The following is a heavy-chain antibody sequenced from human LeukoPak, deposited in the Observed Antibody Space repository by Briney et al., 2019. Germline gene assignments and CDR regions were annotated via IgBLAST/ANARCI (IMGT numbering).Heavy chain of an antibody. CDR1: GFTFSRYA. D-gene: IGHD2-2*01. CDR2: INHSGST. CDR3: ARGRYCSSTSCFPIRGDDSFDI. J-gene: IGHJ3*02. Sequence: GSLRLSCAASGFTFSRYAMSWIRQPPGKGLEWIGEINHSGSTNYNPSLKSRVTISVDTSKNQFSLKLSSVTAADTAVYYCARGRYCSSTSCFPIRGDDSFDIWGQGTMVTVSS. V-gene: IGHV4-34*01.